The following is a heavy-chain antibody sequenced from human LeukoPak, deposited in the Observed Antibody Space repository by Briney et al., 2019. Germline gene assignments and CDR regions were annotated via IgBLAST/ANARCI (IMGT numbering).Heavy chain of an antibody. J-gene: IGHJ4*02. Sequence: MPGGSLRLSCTTSGLTFSTSGFNWVRQAPGKGLEWVASIGPTGFDRYHADSIKGRFTISRDNANHFLYLQMDSLRAEDTAVYYCATETNGRHYDYWGQGTLLTVSS. D-gene: IGHD1-14*01. CDR3: ATETNGRHYDY. CDR2: IGPTGFDR. V-gene: IGHV3-21*06. CDR1: GLTFSTSG.